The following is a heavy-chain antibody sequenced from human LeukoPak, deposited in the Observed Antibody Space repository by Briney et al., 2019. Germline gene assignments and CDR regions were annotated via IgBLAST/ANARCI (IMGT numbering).Heavy chain of an antibody. D-gene: IGHD3-22*01. V-gene: IGHV4-59*08. CDR1: GGSINNYY. J-gene: IGHJ4*02. CDR2: IYYSGAT. CDR3: ARGESTYYYDSSGYYYDY. Sequence: PSETLSLTCTVSGGSINNYYWSWIRQPPGKGLEWIGYIYYSGATNYNPSLKSRVTISVDTSKNQFSLKLSSVTAADTAVYYCARGESTYYYDSSGYYYDYWGQGTLVTVSS.